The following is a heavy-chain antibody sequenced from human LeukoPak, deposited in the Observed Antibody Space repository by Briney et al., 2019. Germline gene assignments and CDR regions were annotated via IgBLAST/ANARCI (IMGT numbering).Heavy chain of an antibody. CDR1: GYTFTSYY. V-gene: IGHV1-46*01. CDR2: INPRGGST. Sequence: ASVKASCKASGYTFTSYYMHWMRQAPGQGPEWMGIINPRGGSTDYAQKFQGRVTMTSDTSTSTVYMELHSLRSEDTAVYFCARVGITAATADYWGQGTLVTVSS. D-gene: IGHD4-23*01. CDR3: ARVGITAATADY. J-gene: IGHJ4*02.